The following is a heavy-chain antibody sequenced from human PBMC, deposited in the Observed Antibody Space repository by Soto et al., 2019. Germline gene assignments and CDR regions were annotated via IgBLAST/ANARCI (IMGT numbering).Heavy chain of an antibody. V-gene: IGHV4-34*01. CDR1: GGSFSGYY. CDR3: ARRKTFSPYYFDY. CDR2: FNHSGNS. D-gene: IGHD3-16*01. Sequence: QVQIQQWGAGLLKPSETLSLTCVVYGGSFSGYYWSWIRQSPGRGLEWIGEFNHSGNSNYNPSLKSRITMSVDTPKNQFSLELSSVTAADTALYYCARRKTFSPYYFDYWGQGTLVTVSS. J-gene: IGHJ4*02.